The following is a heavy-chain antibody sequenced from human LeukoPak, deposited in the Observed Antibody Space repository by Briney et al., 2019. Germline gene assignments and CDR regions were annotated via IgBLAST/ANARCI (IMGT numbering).Heavy chain of an antibody. D-gene: IGHD6-25*01. CDR2: SNKDGSDT. Sequence: PGGSLRLSCAASGFSFSDYWMHWLRQAPGKGPELLSRSNKDGSDTVYADFAKGRFTASRGNAKNTVYLQVTNLRPEDTAVYYCARGGYSGSYYRFSWGQGTQVTVAS. J-gene: IGHJ4*02. CDR3: ARGGYSGSYYRFS. V-gene: IGHV3-74*03. CDR1: GFSFSDYW.